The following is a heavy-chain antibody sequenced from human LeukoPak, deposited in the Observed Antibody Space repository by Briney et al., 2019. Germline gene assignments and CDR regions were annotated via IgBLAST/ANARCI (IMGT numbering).Heavy chain of an antibody. J-gene: IGHJ4*02. CDR1: GFTFSTYA. CDR2: ISGGGDIT. V-gene: IGHV3-23*01. CDR3: AKVGNGDY. Sequence: PGGSLRLSCAASGFTFSTYAMSWVRRAPGKGLEWVSAISGGGDITYYADSVKGRFTISRDSSKSTLFLQMNSLRAEDTAVYYCAKVGNGDYWGQGTLVTVSS.